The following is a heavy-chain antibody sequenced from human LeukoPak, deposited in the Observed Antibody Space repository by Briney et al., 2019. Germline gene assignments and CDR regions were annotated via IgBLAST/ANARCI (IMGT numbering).Heavy chain of an antibody. J-gene: IGHJ4*02. Sequence: PSETLSLTCAVYGGSFSGYYWSWIRQPPGKGLEWIGEINHSGGTNYNPSLKSRVTISVDTSKNQFSLKLSSVTAADTAVYYCARYLSMVRGVLAYRRGYYFWGQGTLVTVSS. D-gene: IGHD3-10*01. CDR1: GGSFSGYY. CDR3: ARYLSMVRGVLAYRRGYYF. CDR2: INHSGGT. V-gene: IGHV4-34*01.